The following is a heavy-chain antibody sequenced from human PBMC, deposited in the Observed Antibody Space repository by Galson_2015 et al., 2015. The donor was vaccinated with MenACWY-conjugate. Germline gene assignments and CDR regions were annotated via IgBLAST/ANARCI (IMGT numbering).Heavy chain of an antibody. Sequence: SVKVSCKASGGTFSSYAISWVRQAPGQGLEWMGGIIPIFGTANYAQKFQGRVTITADESTSTAYMELSSLRSEDTAVYYCARAQSSWLNAFDIWGQGTMVTVSS. D-gene: IGHD6-13*01. CDR3: ARAQSSWLNAFDI. CDR2: IIPIFGTA. J-gene: IGHJ3*02. CDR1: GGTFSSYA. V-gene: IGHV1-69*13.